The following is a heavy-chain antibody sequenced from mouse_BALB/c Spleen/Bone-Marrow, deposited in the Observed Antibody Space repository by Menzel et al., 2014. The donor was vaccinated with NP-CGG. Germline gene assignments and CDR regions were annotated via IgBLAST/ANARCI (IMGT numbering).Heavy chain of an antibody. CDR1: GCNIKDTY. D-gene: IGHD2-14*01. CDR2: IDPANGNT. J-gene: IGHJ1*01. Sequence: VQLQQSGADLVKPGASVKLSCTASGCNIKDTYMHWVKQRPEQGLERIGRIDPANGNTKYDPKFQGKATITADTSSNTAYLQFSSLTSEDTAVYYCASYRYGWYFDVWGAGTTVTVSS. CDR3: ASYRYGWYFDV. V-gene: IGHV14-3*02.